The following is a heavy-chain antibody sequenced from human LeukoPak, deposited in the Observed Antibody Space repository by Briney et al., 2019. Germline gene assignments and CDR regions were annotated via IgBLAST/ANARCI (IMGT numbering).Heavy chain of an antibody. CDR2: ISYDGSNK. J-gene: IGHJ4*02. CDR3: ARGLQLGGGY. Sequence: GGSLRLSCAASGFTFSSYAMHWVRQAPGKGLEWVAVISYDGSNKYYADSVKGRFTISRDNSKNTLYLQMNSLRAEDTAVYYCARGLQLGGGYWGQGTLVTVSS. D-gene: IGHD6-6*01. CDR1: GFTFSSYA. V-gene: IGHV3-30-3*01.